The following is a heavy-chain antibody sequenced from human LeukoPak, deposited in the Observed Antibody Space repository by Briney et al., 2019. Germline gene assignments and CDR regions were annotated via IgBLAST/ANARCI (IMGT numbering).Heavy chain of an antibody. D-gene: IGHD3-22*01. CDR2: ISAYNGNT. Sequence: GASVKVSCKASGYTFTSYGISWLRQAPGQGLEWMGWISAYNGNTNYAQKLQGRVTMTTDTSTSTAYMELRSLRSDDTAVYYCARDLDDSSGYYLYYYYYGMDVWGQGTTVTVSS. V-gene: IGHV1-18*01. J-gene: IGHJ6*02. CDR1: GYTFTSYG. CDR3: ARDLDDSSGYYLYYYYYGMDV.